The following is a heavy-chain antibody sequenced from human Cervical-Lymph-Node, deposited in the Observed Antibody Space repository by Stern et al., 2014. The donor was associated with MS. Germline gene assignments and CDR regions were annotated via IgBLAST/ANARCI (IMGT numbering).Heavy chain of an antibody. V-gene: IGHV1-46*01. CDR1: GYTFTSYY. CDR3: AREHTAMGFGY. CDR2: IDPSGGST. Sequence: QLVESGAEVKKPGASVKVSCKASGYTFTSYYVHWVRQAPGEGLEWMGIIDPSGGSTSYGQKFQGRVTLTRDTSTSTVYMELNSLRSDDTAMYYCAREHTAMGFGYWGQGTLVTVSS. J-gene: IGHJ4*02. D-gene: IGHD5-18*01.